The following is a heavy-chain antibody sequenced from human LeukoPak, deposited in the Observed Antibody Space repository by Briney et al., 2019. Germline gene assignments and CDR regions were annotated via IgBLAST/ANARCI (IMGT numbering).Heavy chain of an antibody. CDR2: IYYSGST. D-gene: IGHD2-8*01. CDR3: ARLLMGIHLVDY. Sequence: SETLSLTCTVSGGSINTPSYYWGWIRQPPGKGLEWIGSIYYSGSTYYNPSLKSRVTMSVDTSKNQFSLKLGSVTAADTAVFYCARLLMGIHLVDYWGQGTLVTVSS. J-gene: IGHJ4*02. V-gene: IGHV4-39*01. CDR1: GGSINTPSYY.